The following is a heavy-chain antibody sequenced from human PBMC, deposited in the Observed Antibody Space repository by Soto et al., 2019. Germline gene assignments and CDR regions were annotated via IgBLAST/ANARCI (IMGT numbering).Heavy chain of an antibody. V-gene: IGHV3-21*01. CDR1: GLTFSSYS. CDR3: AREYGSGSYYRDYYYGMDV. D-gene: IGHD3-10*01. J-gene: IGHJ6*02. Sequence: GGSLRLSCAASGLTFSSYSMNWVRQAPGKGLEWVSSISSSSSYIYYADSVKGRFTISRDNAKNSLYLQMNSLRAEDTAVYYCAREYGSGSYYRDYYYGMDVWGQGTTVTVSS. CDR2: ISSSSSYI.